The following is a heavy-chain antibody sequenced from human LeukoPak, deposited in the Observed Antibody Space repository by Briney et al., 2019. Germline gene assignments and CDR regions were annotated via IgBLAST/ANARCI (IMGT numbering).Heavy chain of an antibody. CDR3: ARGVGATFVFI. V-gene: IGHV3-30*03. D-gene: IGHD1-26*01. J-gene: IGHJ3*02. CDR2: ISYDGSNK. Sequence: PGGSLRLSCAASGFTFSSYGMHWVRQAPGKGLEWVAVISYDGSNKYYADSVKGRFTISRDNSKNTLYLQMNSLRAEDTAVYYCARGVGATFVFIWGQGTMVTVSS. CDR1: GFTFSSYG.